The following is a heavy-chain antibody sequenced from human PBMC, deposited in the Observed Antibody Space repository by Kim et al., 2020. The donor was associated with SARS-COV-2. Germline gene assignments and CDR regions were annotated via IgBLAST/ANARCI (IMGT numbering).Heavy chain of an antibody. Sequence: SETLSLTCTVSGGSISSSSYYWGWIRQPPGKGLEWFGSIYYSGSTYYNPSLKSRVTISVDTSKNQFSLKLSSVTAADTAVYYCARSAHCSGCSCYEDWFDPWGQGTLVTVSS. CDR3: ARSAHCSGCSCYEDWFDP. D-gene: IGHD2-15*01. CDR2: IYYSGST. V-gene: IGHV4-39*07. J-gene: IGHJ5*02. CDR1: GGSISSSSYY.